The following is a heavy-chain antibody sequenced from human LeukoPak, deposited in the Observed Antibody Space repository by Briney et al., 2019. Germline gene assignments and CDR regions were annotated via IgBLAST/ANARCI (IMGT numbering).Heavy chain of an antibody. CDR1: GVTFNTYA. D-gene: IGHD2-15*01. J-gene: IGHJ4*02. V-gene: IGHV3-23*01. CDR3: AKAPLGRCTGVICYYFDY. CDR2: ISGSDAGT. Sequence: PGRSLRLSCAASGVTFNTYAMIWVCQAPAKGPHWVSAISGSDAGTYYADSVKGRFTISRDNSKNTLYLQMNSLRAEDAAVYYCAKAPLGRCTGVICYYFDYWGQGTLVTVSS.